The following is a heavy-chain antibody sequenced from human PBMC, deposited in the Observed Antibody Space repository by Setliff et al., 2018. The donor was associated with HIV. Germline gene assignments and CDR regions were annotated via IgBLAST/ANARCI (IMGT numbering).Heavy chain of an antibody. CDR3: ASRVYYYDESRILREEGFVP. Sequence: PSETLSLTCSVSGGSIDNNKYYWTWIWQPPGKGLEWTGSIYHTGRTYYNRSLESRLTISIDTSKNQFSLKLTSVTAADTATYYCASRVYYYDESRILREEGFVPWGQGTLVTVSS. CDR2: IYHTGRT. D-gene: IGHD3-22*01. CDR1: GGSIDNNKYY. V-gene: IGHV4-39*01. J-gene: IGHJ5*02.